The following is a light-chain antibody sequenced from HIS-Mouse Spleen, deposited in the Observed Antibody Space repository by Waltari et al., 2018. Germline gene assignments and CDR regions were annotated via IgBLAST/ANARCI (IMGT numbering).Light chain of an antibody. V-gene: IGLV2-23*01. Sequence: QSALTQPASVSGSPGQSITISCTGTSSYVGSYNLVSWYQQHPGKAPKLMIYEGSKRPSGVSNRFSGSESGNTASLTISGLQAADEADYYCCSYAGSSTVVFGGGTKLTVL. CDR3: CSYAGSSTVV. CDR2: EGS. CDR1: SSYVGSYNL. J-gene: IGLJ2*01.